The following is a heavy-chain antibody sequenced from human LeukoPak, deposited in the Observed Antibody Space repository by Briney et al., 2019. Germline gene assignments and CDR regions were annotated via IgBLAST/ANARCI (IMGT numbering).Heavy chain of an antibody. CDR1: NYSMSSGYY. D-gene: IGHD1-20*01. CDR2: INHSGST. J-gene: IGHJ5*02. Sequence: PSETLSLTCTVSNYSMSSGYYWSWIRQPPGKGLEWIGEINHSGSTNYNPSLKSRVTISVDTSKNQFSLKLSSVTAADTAVYYCARGWTGYNSYWFDPWGQGTLVTVSS. CDR3: ARGWTGYNSYWFDP. V-gene: IGHV4-34*01.